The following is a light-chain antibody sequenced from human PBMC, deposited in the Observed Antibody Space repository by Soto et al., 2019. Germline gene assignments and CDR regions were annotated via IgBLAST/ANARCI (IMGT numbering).Light chain of an antibody. CDR3: QQLERYPST. V-gene: IGKV1-9*01. J-gene: IGKJ4*01. CDR1: QGINSF. Sequence: IQLTQSPSSLSASVGDRVTITCRASQGINSFLAWYRQKPGKAPKLLIYAASTLQSGVPSRFSGSGSGTDFTLTISSLQPEDFATYYCQQLERYPSTFGGGTKVDIK. CDR2: AAS.